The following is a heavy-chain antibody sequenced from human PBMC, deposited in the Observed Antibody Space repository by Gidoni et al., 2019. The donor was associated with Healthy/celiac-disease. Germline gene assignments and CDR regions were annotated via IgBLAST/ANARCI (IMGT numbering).Heavy chain of an antibody. CDR2: INHSGST. J-gene: IGHJ5*02. Sequence: QVQLQQWGAGLLKPSETMSLTCAVYGGSFSGYYWSGIRQPPGKGLEWIGEINHSGSTNYNPSLKSRVTISVDTSKNQFSLKLSSVTAADTAVYYCARGRNYDFWSGYYTGRGRNWFDPWGQGTLVTVSS. D-gene: IGHD3-3*01. V-gene: IGHV4-34*01. CDR3: ARGRNYDFWSGYYTGRGRNWFDP. CDR1: GGSFSGYY.